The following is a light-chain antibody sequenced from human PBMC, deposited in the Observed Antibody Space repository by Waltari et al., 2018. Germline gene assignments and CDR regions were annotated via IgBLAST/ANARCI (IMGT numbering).Light chain of an antibody. Sequence: QSVLTQPPSVSGAPGQRVTISCTGISSHVGAGFDLHWYQQLPGTAPKLLIYDNNNRTSGVPDRFSGSKSGTSASLAIAGLQAEDEAYYYCQSYDVSLSAWVFGGGTKVTVL. V-gene: IGLV1-40*01. J-gene: IGLJ3*02. CDR2: DNN. CDR3: QSYDVSLSAWV. CDR1: SSHVGAGFD.